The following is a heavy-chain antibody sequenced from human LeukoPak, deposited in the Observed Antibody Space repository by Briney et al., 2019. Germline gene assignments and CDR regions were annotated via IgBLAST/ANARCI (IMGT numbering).Heavy chain of an antibody. Sequence: SETLSLTCAVDGGSFSGYYWSWIRQPPGKGLEWIGEINHSGSINYNPSLKSRVTISVDTSENQFSLKLSSVTAADTAVYYCARRIHYYDSSGYYYGGAIRFDYWGQGTLVTVSS. J-gene: IGHJ4*02. V-gene: IGHV4-34*01. CDR2: INHSGSI. CDR1: GGSFSGYY. CDR3: ARRIHYYDSSGYYYGGAIRFDY. D-gene: IGHD3-22*01.